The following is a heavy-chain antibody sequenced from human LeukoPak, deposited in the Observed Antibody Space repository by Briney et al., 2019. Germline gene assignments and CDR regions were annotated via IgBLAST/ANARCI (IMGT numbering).Heavy chain of an antibody. V-gene: IGHV1-2*06. D-gene: IGHD2-2*01. CDR1: GYTFTGYY. CDR2: INPNSGGT. Sequence: GASVKVSCKASGYTFTGYYMHWVRQAPGQGLEWMGRINPNSGGTNYAQKFQGRVTMTRDTSISTAYMELSRLRSDDTAVYYCARDLSGYCSSTSCYLVHWFDPWGQGTLVTVSS. CDR3: ARDLSGYCSSTSCYLVHWFDP. J-gene: IGHJ5*02.